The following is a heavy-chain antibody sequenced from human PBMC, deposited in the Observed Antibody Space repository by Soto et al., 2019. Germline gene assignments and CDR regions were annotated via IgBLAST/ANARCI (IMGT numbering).Heavy chain of an antibody. CDR2: IYYSGST. D-gene: IGHD3-22*01. CDR1: GGSISSGDYY. CDR3: AREYYYDSSGYYYIGAFDI. V-gene: IGHV4-30-4*01. J-gene: IGHJ3*02. Sequence: SETLSLTCTVSGGSISSGDYYWSWIRQPPGKGLEWIGYIYYSGSTYYNPSLKSRVTISVDTSKNQFSLKLSSVTAADTAVYYCAREYYYDSSGYYYIGAFDIWGQGTMVTVSS.